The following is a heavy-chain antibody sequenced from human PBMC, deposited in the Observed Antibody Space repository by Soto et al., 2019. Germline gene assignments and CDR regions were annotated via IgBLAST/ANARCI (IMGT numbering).Heavy chain of an antibody. Sequence: PLRLPGSPSGFPFSRLAIHWVRQALGQGLVYVSGISYNGGDTYHADSVKGRFSISRDNSKNAVYLQMSSLRAADTAVYYCVKDGAVTFSGWFFDYWGQGTPVTVSS. CDR3: VKDGAVTFSGWFFDY. D-gene: IGHD4-4*01. J-gene: IGHJ4*02. CDR2: ISYNGGDT. CDR1: GFPFSRLA. V-gene: IGHV3-64D*06.